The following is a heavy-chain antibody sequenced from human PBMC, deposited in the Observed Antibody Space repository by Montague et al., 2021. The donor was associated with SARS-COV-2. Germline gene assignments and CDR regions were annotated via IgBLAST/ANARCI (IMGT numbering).Heavy chain of an antibody. CDR1: GTSFSGYY. CDR2: INHGGST. V-gene: IGHV4-34*01. CDR3: ARLRDGVVPSPILGVGPYYSYDYMDD. D-gene: IGHD3-10*01. J-gene: IGHJ6*03. Sequence: SETLSLTCAVHGTSFSGYYWNWIRQPPGKGLEWIGEINHGGSTKYSPSLKSRLTISADASKNQFSLKLTSVAAADTAVYYCARLRDGVVPSPILGVGPYYSYDYMDDWGRGTTVTVSS.